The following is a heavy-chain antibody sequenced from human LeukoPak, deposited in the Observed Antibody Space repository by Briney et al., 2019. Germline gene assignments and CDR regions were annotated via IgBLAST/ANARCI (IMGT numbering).Heavy chain of an antibody. Sequence: SETLSLTCTVSGGSISSYYWSWIRQPPGKGLEWIGYIYYSGSTNYNPSLKSRVTISVDTSKNQFSLKLSSVTAADTAVYYCARHRWYLGGNWFDPWGQGTLVTVSS. CDR2: IYYSGST. V-gene: IGHV4-59*08. J-gene: IGHJ5*02. CDR1: GGSISSYY. CDR3: ARHRWYLGGNWFDP. D-gene: IGHD6-13*01.